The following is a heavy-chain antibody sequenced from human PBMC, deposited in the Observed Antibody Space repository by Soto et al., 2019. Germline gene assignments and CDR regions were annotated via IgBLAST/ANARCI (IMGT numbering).Heavy chain of an antibody. CDR3: ARDYRSGDYAPNYFDY. Sequence: QVQLVESGGGLVKPGGSLRLSCAASGFTFSDYYMSWLRQAPGKGLEWVSYISSSGSTIYYADSVKGRFTISRDNAKNSLYLQMNSLRAEDTAVYYCARDYRSGDYAPNYFDYWGQGTLVTVAS. D-gene: IGHD4-17*01. CDR1: GFTFSDYY. V-gene: IGHV3-11*01. J-gene: IGHJ4*02. CDR2: ISSSGSTI.